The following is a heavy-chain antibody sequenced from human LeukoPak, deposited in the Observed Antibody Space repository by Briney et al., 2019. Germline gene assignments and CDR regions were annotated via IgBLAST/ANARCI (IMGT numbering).Heavy chain of an antibody. CDR2: MNPNSGNT. J-gene: IGHJ5*02. CDR3: ARGGYCSSTSCRHNGFDP. CDR1: GYTFTSYD. Sequence: ASVKVSCKASGYTFTSYDINWVRQAAGQGLEWMGWMNPNSGNTGYAQKFQGRVTMTRNTSISTAYMELSSRRSEDTAVYYCARGGYCSSTSCRHNGFDPWGQGTLVTVSS. V-gene: IGHV1-8*01. D-gene: IGHD2-2*03.